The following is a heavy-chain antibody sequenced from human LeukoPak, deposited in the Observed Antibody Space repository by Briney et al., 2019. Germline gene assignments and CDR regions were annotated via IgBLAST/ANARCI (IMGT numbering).Heavy chain of an antibody. CDR2: ISGSGGST. Sequence: PGGSLRLSCAASGFTFSSYWMSWVRQAPGKGLEWVSAISGSGGSTYYADSVKGRFTISRDNSKNTLYLQMNSLRAEDTAVYYCAKDHPGIAARRVGSAFDIWGQGTMVTVSS. D-gene: IGHD6-6*01. J-gene: IGHJ3*02. CDR1: GFTFSSYW. CDR3: AKDHPGIAARRVGSAFDI. V-gene: IGHV3-23*01.